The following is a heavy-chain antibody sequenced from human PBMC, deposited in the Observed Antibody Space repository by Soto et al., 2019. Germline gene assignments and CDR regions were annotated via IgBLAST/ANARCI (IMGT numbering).Heavy chain of an antibody. V-gene: IGHV3-7*05. J-gene: IGHJ6*02. D-gene: IGHD2-2*01. CDR2: IKEDGSEK. CDR3: ARDFGAPGRGSAVGYYYHYGMDV. CDR1: EFTFSSYW. Sequence: EVQLVESGGGLVQPGGSLRLSCAASEFTFSSYWMNWVRQAPGKGLEWVANIKEDGSEKYYVDSVKGRFTICRDNAKNSLYMQINSLRGDDTAVYYCARDFGAPGRGSAVGYYYHYGMDVWGQGTTVTVSS.